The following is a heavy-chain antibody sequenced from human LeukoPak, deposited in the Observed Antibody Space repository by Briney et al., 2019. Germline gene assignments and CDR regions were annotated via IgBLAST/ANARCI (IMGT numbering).Heavy chain of an antibody. CDR1: GGSISSSRYY. J-gene: IGHJ6*03. CDR2: IYYGGRT. CDR3: ARFHYGSGSLYYYYYYMDV. V-gene: IGHV4-39*07. Sequence: KPSETLSLTCTVSGGSISSSRYYWGWIRQPPGKGLEWIGSIYYGGRTYYNPSLKSRVTISVDTSKNQFSLKLSSVTAADMAVYYCARFHYGSGSLYYYYYYMDVWGKGTTVTVSS. D-gene: IGHD3-10*01.